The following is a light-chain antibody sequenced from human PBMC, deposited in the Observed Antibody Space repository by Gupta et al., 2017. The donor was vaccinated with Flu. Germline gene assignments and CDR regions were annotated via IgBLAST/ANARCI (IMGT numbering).Light chain of an antibody. CDR3: CSYATTYSWV. Sequence: SVTISCTGTFSDVGAYNYVSWYHQHPGRAPNLIISDVTKRPAGVPGRFSVSKAANTASLTISGLQPVEEADYYCCSYATTYSWVFGGGTKLTVL. V-gene: IGLV2-11*03. CDR1: FSDVGAYNY. J-gene: IGLJ3*02. CDR2: DVT.